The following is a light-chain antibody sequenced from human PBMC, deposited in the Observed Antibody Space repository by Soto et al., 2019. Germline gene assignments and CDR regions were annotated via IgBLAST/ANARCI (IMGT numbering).Light chain of an antibody. J-gene: IGLJ2*01. CDR3: AAWDDSLSGVV. Sequence: QPVLTQPPSASGTPGQRVIISCSGSSSNIGSNTANWYQHLPGTAPKLLIFSDDQRPSGVPDRFSGSKSGNSASLAISGLQSEDEADYYCAAWDDSLSGVVFGGGTKLTVL. CDR2: SDD. CDR1: SSNIGSNT. V-gene: IGLV1-44*01.